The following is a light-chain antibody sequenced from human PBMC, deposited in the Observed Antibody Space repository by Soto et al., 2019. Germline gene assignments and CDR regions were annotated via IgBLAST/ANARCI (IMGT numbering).Light chain of an antibody. CDR3: QYYDSSSYV. CDR2: GNS. V-gene: IGLV1-40*01. CDR1: SSNIGAGYD. Sequence: QSVLTQPPSVSGAPGQRVTISCTGSSSNIGAGYDVHWYQQLPGTAPKLLIYGNSNRPSGVPDRFSGSKSGTSASLAITGLQAEDEADYYCQYYDSSSYVLGTGTKVTVL. J-gene: IGLJ1*01.